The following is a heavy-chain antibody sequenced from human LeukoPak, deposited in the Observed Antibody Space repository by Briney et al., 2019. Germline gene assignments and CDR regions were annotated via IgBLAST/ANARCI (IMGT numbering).Heavy chain of an antibody. D-gene: IGHD1-26*01. V-gene: IGHV4-39*07. Sequence: PSETLSLTCTVSGGSISSSSYYWGWIRQPPGKGLEWIGEINHSGSTNYNPSLKSRVTISVDTSKNQFSLKLSSVTAADTAVYYCARGAWKWELLHPFDIWGQGTMVTVSS. CDR1: GGSISSSSYY. CDR2: INHSGST. CDR3: ARGAWKWELLHPFDI. J-gene: IGHJ3*02.